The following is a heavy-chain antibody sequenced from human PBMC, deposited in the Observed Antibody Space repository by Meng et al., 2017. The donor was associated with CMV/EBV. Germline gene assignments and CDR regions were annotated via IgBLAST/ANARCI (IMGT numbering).Heavy chain of an antibody. V-gene: IGHV1-46*03. D-gene: IGHD6-6*01. J-gene: IGHJ6*02. CDR3: ATPWEVYSSSSGSYYGMDV. CDR2: INPSGGST. CDR1: GYTLTSYY. Sequence: ASVQVSCKASGYTLTSYYMNWVRQAPGQGLEWMGIINPSGGSTSYAQKFQGRVTMTRDTSTSTVYMELSSLRSEDTAVYYCATPWEVYSSSSGSYYGMDVWGQGTTVTVSS.